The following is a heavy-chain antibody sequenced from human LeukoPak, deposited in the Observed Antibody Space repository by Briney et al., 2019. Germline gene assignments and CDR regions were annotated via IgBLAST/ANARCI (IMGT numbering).Heavy chain of an antibody. J-gene: IGHJ4*02. V-gene: IGHV3-30*03. D-gene: IGHD1-26*01. CDR3: ARIIVGATTDDVYFDY. Sequence: HPGGSLRLSCAASGFTFSSYGMHWVRQAPGKGLEWVAVISYDGSNKYYADSVKGQFTISRDNPKNTLYLQMNSLRAEDTAVYYCARIIVGATTDDVYFDYWGQGTLVTVSS. CDR2: ISYDGSNK. CDR1: GFTFSSYG.